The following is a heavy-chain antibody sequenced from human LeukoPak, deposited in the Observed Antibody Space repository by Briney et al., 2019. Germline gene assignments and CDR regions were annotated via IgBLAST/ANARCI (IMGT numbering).Heavy chain of an antibody. CDR1: GGSISSYY. Sequence: SETLSLTCTVSGGSISSYYWSWIRQPPGKRLEWIGYIYYSGSTNYNPSLKSRVTISVDTSKNQFSLKLSSVTAADTAVYYCARGSGSYIDYWGQGTLVTVSS. D-gene: IGHD3-10*01. J-gene: IGHJ4*02. V-gene: IGHV4-59*01. CDR2: IYYSGST. CDR3: ARGSGSYIDY.